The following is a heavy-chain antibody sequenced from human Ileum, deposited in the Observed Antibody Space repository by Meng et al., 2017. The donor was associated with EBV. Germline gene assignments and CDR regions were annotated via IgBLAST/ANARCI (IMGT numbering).Heavy chain of an antibody. CDR1: GGSISSSNW. CDR3: ARESYSDSSGYYSLDY. CDR2: IHHTEST. J-gene: IGHJ4*02. V-gene: IGHV4-4*02. D-gene: IGHD3-22*01. Sequence: GHLQESGPGLGKPSGTLALTCAVSGGSISSSNWWSWVRQAPGKGLEWIGEIHHTESTNYNPSLKSRVTISVDKSKNQFSLKLSSVTAADTAVYYCARESYSDSSGYYSLDYWGQGSLVTVSS.